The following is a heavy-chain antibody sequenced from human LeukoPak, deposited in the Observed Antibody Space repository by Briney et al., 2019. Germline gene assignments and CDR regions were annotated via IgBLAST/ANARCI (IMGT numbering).Heavy chain of an antibody. CDR1: GFTFSSYA. V-gene: IGHV3-23*01. CDR2: ISGSGYST. J-gene: IGHJ4*02. Sequence: GGSLRLSCTASGFTFSSYAMSWVRQAPGKGLEWVSIISGSGYSTYYADSVKGRFTISRDNSKNTLYLQMNSLRAEDTAVYYCAKVLGMYGCSGYARYFDYWGQGTLVTVSS. D-gene: IGHD6-25*01. CDR3: AKVLGMYGCSGYARYFDY.